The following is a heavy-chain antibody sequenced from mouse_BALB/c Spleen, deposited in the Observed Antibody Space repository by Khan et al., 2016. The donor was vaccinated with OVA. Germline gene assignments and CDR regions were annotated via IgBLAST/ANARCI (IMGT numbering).Heavy chain of an antibody. CDR2: INPGSGDT. J-gene: IGHJ3*01. D-gene: IGHD3-2*02. CDR3: ARSGYGLGAY. CDR1: GYAFSDYL. V-gene: IGHV1-54*01. Sequence: QVQLQQSGAELVRPGTSLKVSCKASGYAFSDYLIEWLKQRPGQGLEWIGMINPGSGDTKFNEKFKAKAALTADKSSRTAYMQLSSLTSDDSAVYFCARSGYGLGAYWGQGTLVTVSA.